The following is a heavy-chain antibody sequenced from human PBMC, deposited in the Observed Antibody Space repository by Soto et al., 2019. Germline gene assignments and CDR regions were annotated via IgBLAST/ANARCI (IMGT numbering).Heavy chain of an antibody. Sequence: GGSLRLSCAASGFTFSSYGMHWVRQAPGKGLEWVAVISYDGSNKYYADSVKGRFTISRDNSKNTLYLQMNSLRDEDTVVYYCSKDWDIVVVTAIRYGMDVWGQGTTVTVSS. V-gene: IGHV3-30*18. J-gene: IGHJ6*02. CDR2: ISYDGSNK. CDR3: SKDWDIVVVTAIRYGMDV. D-gene: IGHD2-21*02. CDR1: GFTFSSYG.